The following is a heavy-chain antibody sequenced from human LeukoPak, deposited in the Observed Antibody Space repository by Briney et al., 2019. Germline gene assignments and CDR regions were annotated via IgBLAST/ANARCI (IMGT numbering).Heavy chain of an antibody. J-gene: IGHJ4*02. V-gene: IGHV4-59*01. CDR2: IYYSGST. Sequence: SGTLSLTCTVSGGSISTYYWSWIRQPPGKGLEWIGYIYYSGSTNYNPSLKSRVTISVDTSKNQFSLKLSSVTAADTAVYYCARRYSGLDYWGQGTLVTVSS. D-gene: IGHD5-12*01. CDR1: GGSISTYY. CDR3: ARRYSGLDY.